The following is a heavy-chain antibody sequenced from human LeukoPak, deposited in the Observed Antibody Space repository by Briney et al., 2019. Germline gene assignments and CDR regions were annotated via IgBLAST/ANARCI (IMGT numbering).Heavy chain of an antibody. V-gene: IGHV3-23*01. CDR3: AKHSGSYYAYYYYGMDV. CDR1: GFTFSSYA. CDR2: ISGSGGST. Sequence: PGGSLRLSCAASGFTFSSYAMSWVRQAPGKGLEWVSAISGSGGSTYYADSVKGRFTISRDNSKNTLYLQMNSLRAEDTAVYYCAKHSGSYYAYYYYGMDVWGQGTTVTVSS. J-gene: IGHJ6*02. D-gene: IGHD1-26*01.